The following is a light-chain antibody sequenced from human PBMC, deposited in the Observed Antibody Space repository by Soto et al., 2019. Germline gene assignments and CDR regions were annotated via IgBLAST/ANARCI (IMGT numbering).Light chain of an antibody. Sequence: EIVMTQSPATLSVSPGERATLSCSASQGIRNFLAWYQQNPGQAPRLLISGASTRATGIPARFSGSGSGTDFTLTLSSLQSEDFAVYYCQHSASWPWTFGQGTKVEIK. CDR1: QGIRNF. V-gene: IGKV3-15*01. J-gene: IGKJ1*01. CDR2: GAS. CDR3: QHSASWPWT.